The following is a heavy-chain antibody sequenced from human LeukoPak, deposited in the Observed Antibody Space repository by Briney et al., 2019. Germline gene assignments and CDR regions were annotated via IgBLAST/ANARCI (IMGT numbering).Heavy chain of an antibody. Sequence: GESLQISCKASGYRFTSYWIGWVRPMPGKGLECMGIIHPGDSETRYSPSFQGQVTISADKSISTAYLQWNGLKASDTAMYYCARRLGATQPYFDFWGQGALVTVSS. CDR3: ARRLGATQPYFDF. CDR2: IHPGDSET. V-gene: IGHV5-51*01. J-gene: IGHJ4*02. D-gene: IGHD1-26*01. CDR1: GYRFTSYW.